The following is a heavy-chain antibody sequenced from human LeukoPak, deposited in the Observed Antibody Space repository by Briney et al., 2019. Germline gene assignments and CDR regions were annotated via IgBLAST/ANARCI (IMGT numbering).Heavy chain of an antibody. CDR1: GFTVSSTY. J-gene: IGHJ4*02. CDR3: AKDEGYYDSYFDY. D-gene: IGHD3-22*01. V-gene: IGHV3-66*01. CDR2: LYTGGST. Sequence: GGSLRLSCAASGFTVSSTYMSWVRQAPGKGLAWVSVLYTGGSTFHADSVRARFTISRDNSKNTVYLQMNSLRAEDTAVYYCAKDEGYYDSYFDYWGQGTLVTVSS.